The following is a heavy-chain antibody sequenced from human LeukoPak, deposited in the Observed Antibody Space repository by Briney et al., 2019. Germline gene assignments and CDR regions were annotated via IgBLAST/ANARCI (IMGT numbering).Heavy chain of an antibody. CDR3: TYFYDSRGVPHFDY. Sequence: GGSLRLSCATSGFTFTNAWMRWVRQAPGKGLEWVGRIKSKTDGRTTDYAAPVIDRFTISRDDSASTVHLQMNSLTTEDTALYYCTYFYDSRGVPHFDYWGQGTLVTVCS. CDR2: IKSKTDGRTT. D-gene: IGHD3-22*01. V-gene: IGHV3-15*01. J-gene: IGHJ4*02. CDR1: GFTFTNAW.